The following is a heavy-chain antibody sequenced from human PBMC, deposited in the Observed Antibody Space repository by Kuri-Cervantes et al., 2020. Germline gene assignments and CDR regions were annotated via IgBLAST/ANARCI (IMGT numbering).Heavy chain of an antibody. CDR3: ARDHLGD. CDR1: GFTFSSYG. V-gene: IGHV3-30*03. Sequence: GESLKISCAASGFTFSSYGMHWVRQAPGKGLEWVAVISYDGSNKYYADSVKGRFTISRDNSKNTLYLQMNSLRAEDTAVYYCARDHLGDWGQGTLVTVSS. CDR2: ISYDGSNK. J-gene: IGHJ4*02.